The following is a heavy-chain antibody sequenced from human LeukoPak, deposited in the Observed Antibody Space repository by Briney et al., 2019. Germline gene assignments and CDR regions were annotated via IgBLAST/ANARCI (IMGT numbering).Heavy chain of an antibody. Sequence: GGSLRLSCAASGFTFSSYGMHWVRQAPGKGLEWVAVIWYDGSNKHYADSVKGRFTISRDNSKNTLYLQMNSLRAEDTAVYYCARDRKLERTYFDYWGQGTLVTVSS. CDR3: ARDRKLERTYFDY. CDR1: GFTFSSYG. J-gene: IGHJ4*02. D-gene: IGHD1-1*01. CDR2: IWYDGSNK. V-gene: IGHV3-33*01.